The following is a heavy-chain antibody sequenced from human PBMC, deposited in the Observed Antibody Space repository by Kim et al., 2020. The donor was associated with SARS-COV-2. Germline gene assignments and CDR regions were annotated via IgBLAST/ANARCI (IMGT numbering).Heavy chain of an antibody. CDR1: GGPFSNHA. CDR3: AREMGYTYGYGGYFDS. Sequence: SVKVSCKASGGPFSNHAISWVRQAPGQGLEWVGDIIPVFTTTNYAPKFQGRVKLSADESKNIAFMELSGLRPDDTAVYYCAREMGYTYGYGGYFDSSGQ. D-gene: IGHD5-18*01. V-gene: IGHV1-69*13. CDR2: IIPVFTTT. J-gene: IGHJ4*02.